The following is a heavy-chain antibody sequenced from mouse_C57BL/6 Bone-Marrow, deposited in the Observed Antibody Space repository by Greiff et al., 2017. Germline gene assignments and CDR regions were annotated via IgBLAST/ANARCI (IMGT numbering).Heavy chain of an antibody. CDR2: INPSNGGT. J-gene: IGHJ1*03. CDR3: ARLLTGTYWYFDV. Sequence: QVQLQQPGTELVKPGASVKLSCKASGYTFTSYWMHWVKQRPGQGLEWIGNINPSNGGTNYNEKFKSKATLTVDKSSSTAYMQLSSLTAEDSAVYYCARLLTGTYWYFDVWGTGTTVTVSS. D-gene: IGHD4-1*01. CDR1: GYTFTSYW. V-gene: IGHV1-53*01.